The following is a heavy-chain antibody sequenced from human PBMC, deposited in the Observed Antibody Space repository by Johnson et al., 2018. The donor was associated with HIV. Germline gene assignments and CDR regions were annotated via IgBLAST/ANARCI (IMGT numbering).Heavy chain of an antibody. CDR2: ITFEGSDK. D-gene: IGHD2-21*02. CDR1: GFTFSNYG. V-gene: IGHV3-30*03. CDR3: AAGDSHVGAFDI. J-gene: IGHJ3*02. Sequence: VQLVESGGGVVQPGRSLRLSCAASGFTFSNYGMHWVRQAPGKGLEWVAVITFEGSDKHYADSVKGRFTISRDNSKNTLYLQMNSLRAEDTAVYYCAAGDSHVGAFDIWGQGTMVTVSS.